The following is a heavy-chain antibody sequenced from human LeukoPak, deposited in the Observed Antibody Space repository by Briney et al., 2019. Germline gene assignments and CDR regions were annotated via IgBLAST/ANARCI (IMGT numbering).Heavy chain of an antibody. D-gene: IGHD1-14*01. J-gene: IGHJ3*01. Sequence: GGSLRLSCAASGFTFISSAMTWVRQAPGKGLEWVSNISGSGDYTYYAHSVKGRLTISRDNSKTPLYLQIPRLRAEHTAIYSSATLTPTWGQGTMVTISS. CDR2: ISGSGDYT. CDR3: ATLTPT. CDR1: GFTFISSA. V-gene: IGHV3-23*01.